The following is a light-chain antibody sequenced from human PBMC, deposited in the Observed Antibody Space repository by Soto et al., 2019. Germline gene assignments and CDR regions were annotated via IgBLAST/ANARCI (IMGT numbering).Light chain of an antibody. Sequence: EIVLTQSPGTLSLSPGERATLSCRASQSVSSSYLAWSQQKPGQAPRLLIYGASSRATGIPDRFSGSGSGTDFTLTIRRLEPEDFAVYFCQQRSIWPWTFGQGTKVDIK. J-gene: IGKJ1*01. CDR1: QSVSSSY. V-gene: IGKV3D-20*02. CDR2: GAS. CDR3: QQRSIWPWT.